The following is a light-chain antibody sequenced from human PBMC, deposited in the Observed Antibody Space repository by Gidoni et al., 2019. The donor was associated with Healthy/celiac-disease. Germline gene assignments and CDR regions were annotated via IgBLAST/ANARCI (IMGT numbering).Light chain of an antibody. CDR1: QSVLYSSNNKNY. J-gene: IGKJ4*01. CDR3: QQYYSTPLT. CDR2: WAS. V-gene: IGKV4-1*01. Sequence: DIVMTQSPDSLAVSLGERATINCKSSQSVLYSSNNKNYLAWYQQKPGQPPKLLIYWASTRESGVPDRFSGNGSVTDFTLTISSLQAEDVAVYYCQQYYSTPLTFGGGTKVEIK.